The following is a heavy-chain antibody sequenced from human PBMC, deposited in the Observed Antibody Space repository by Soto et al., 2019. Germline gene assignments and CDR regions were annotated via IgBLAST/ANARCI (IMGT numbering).Heavy chain of an antibody. Sequence: PSETLSLTCTVSGGSISSSSYYWGWIRQPPGKGLEWIGSIYYSGSTYYNPSLKSRVTISVDTSKNQFSLKLSSVTAADTAVHYCARHARSGGYLSYYYFDYWGQGTLVTVSS. CDR3: ARHARSGGYLSYYYFDY. V-gene: IGHV4-39*01. CDR1: GGSISSSSYY. CDR2: IYYSGST. J-gene: IGHJ4*02. D-gene: IGHD3-10*01.